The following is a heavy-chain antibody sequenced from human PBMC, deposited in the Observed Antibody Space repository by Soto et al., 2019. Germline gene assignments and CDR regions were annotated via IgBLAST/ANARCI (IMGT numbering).Heavy chain of an antibody. CDR3: ITDPYYDFWSGYHFDF. Sequence: GGSLRLSCAASGFSFSKAWMSWVRLTPGKGLEWVGRIKNKTDGGITDYPAPVRDRFTVSRDDSRSTLYLQMTSLKTGDTAMYYCITDPYYDFWSGYHFDFWGQGTLVTVSS. CDR1: GFSFSKAW. V-gene: IGHV3-15*01. J-gene: IGHJ4*02. CDR2: IKNKTDGGIT. D-gene: IGHD3-3*01.